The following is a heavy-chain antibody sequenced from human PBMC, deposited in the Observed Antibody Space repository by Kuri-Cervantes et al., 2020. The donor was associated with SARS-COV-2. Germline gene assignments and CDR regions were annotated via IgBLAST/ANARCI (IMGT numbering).Heavy chain of an antibody. D-gene: IGHD3-9*01. Sequence: GESLKISCAASGFTFSDYYMSWIRQAPGKGLGWVSYISSSGSTIYYADSVKGRFTISRDNAKNSLYLQMNSLRAEDTAVYYCARDSDKHYYYYMDVWGKGTTVTVSS. J-gene: IGHJ6*03. V-gene: IGHV3-11*04. CDR2: ISSSGSTI. CDR3: ARDSDKHYYYYMDV. CDR1: GFTFSDYY.